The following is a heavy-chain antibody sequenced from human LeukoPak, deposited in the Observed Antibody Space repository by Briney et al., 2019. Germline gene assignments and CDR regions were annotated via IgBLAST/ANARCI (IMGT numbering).Heavy chain of an antibody. CDR2: IKSSGSNI. CDR3: AREDRSSWSDDY. D-gene: IGHD6-13*01. J-gene: IGHJ4*02. Sequence: GGSLRLPCAGSGFTFSSYSMNWVRQAPGKGLEWVSYIKSSGSNIYYADSVRGRFTISRDDAKNSLYLQMNSLRAEDTAVYYCAREDRSSWSDDYWGQGTLVTVSS. V-gene: IGHV3-48*01. CDR1: GFTFSSYS.